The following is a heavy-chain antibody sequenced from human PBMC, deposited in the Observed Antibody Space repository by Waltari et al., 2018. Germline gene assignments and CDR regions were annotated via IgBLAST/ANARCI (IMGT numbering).Heavy chain of an antibody. Sequence: QVQLVQSGAEVKKPGASVKVSCKASGYTFTSYDINWVRQATGQGLEWMGWMNPNSGNTGYAQKFQGRVNMTRNTSKSQGHKELGRPGSEETAVDYCARVHGLGHDYWGQGTLVTVSP. CDR2: MNPNSGNT. CDR3: ARVHGLGHDY. D-gene: IGHD3-16*01. J-gene: IGHJ4*02. CDR1: GYTFTSYD. V-gene: IGHV1-8*01.